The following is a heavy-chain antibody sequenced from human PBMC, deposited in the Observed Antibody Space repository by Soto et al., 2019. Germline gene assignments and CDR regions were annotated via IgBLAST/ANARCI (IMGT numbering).Heavy chain of an antibody. CDR3: PSGRVSYYPGPFDY. J-gene: IGHJ4*02. V-gene: IGHV3-30*04. CDR2: ISFDASNK. D-gene: IGHD3-10*01. CDR1: GFTFSSYA. Sequence: QVQLVESGGGVVQPGRSLRLSCAASGFTFSSYAMHWVRQAPGKGLEWVTVISFDASNKYYADSVKGRFTIPRDNSKKPWFLQMNRLRAEGTAVYYFPSGRVSYYPGPFDYWGQGTMVTVSS.